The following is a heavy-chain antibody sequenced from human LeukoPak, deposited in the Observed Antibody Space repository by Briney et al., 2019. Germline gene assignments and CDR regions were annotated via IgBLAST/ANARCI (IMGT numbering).Heavy chain of an antibody. Sequence: GGSLRLSCAASGFTFSSYWMYWVRQAPGKGLVWVSRINGDGSSTSYADSVKGRFTISRDNTKNTLFLQMNSLRAEDTAVYYCARRSCGSPNCVNWLDPWGQGALVSVSS. J-gene: IGHJ5*02. D-gene: IGHD2-15*01. CDR2: INGDGSST. CDR1: GFTFSSYW. CDR3: ARRSCGSPNCVNWLDP. V-gene: IGHV3-74*01.